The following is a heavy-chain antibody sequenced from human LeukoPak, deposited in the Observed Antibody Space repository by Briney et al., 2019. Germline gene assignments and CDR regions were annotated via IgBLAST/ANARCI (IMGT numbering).Heavy chain of an antibody. D-gene: IGHD5-12*01. J-gene: IGHJ4*02. Sequence: SETLSLTCAVYGGSFSGYYWSWIRQPPGKGREWVGEINHSGSTNYNPSLKSRVTISVDTSKNQFSLKLSSVTAADTAVYYCARGLLRGYDTQRGDSKDYWGQGTLVTVSS. CDR2: INHSGST. CDR1: GGSFSGYY. V-gene: IGHV4-34*01. CDR3: ARGLLRGYDTQRGDSKDY.